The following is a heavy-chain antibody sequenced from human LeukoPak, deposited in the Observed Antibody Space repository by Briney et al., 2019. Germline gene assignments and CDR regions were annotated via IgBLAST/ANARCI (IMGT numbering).Heavy chain of an antibody. V-gene: IGHV3-49*03. J-gene: IGHJ4*02. D-gene: IGHD3-22*01. Sequence: GGSLRLSSTASGFTFGDYAMSWFRQAPGKGLEWVGFIRSKAYGGTTEYAASVKGRFTISRDDSKSIAYLQMNSLKTEDTAVHYCTRGSSYYYDSSGHLSYWGQGTLVTVSS. CDR1: GFTFGDYA. CDR2: IRSKAYGGTT. CDR3: TRGSSYYYDSSGHLSY.